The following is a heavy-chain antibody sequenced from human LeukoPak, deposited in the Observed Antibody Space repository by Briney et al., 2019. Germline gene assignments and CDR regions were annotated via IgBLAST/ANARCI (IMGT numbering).Heavy chain of an antibody. V-gene: IGHV4-31*03. D-gene: IGHD5-18*01. Sequence: SQTLSLTCTVSGGSISSETSYWSWIRQHPEKGLEWIGYIYYSGSTFYNPSLNSRVTISVDTSRNQFSLHLTSPTAADTAVYYCARDPGNYGYSYWFDLWGQGTQVTVSS. J-gene: IGHJ5*02. CDR3: ARDPGNYGYSYWFDL. CDR1: GGSISSETSY. CDR2: IYYSGST.